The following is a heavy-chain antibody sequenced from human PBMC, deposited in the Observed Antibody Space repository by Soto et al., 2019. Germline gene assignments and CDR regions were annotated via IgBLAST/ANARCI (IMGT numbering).Heavy chain of an antibody. Sequence: ASVKVSCKASGFSFTGYYIHWLRQAPGQGLEWMGWINAHSGGTEYAQKFQGRVTLTRDTSIATAYLTLTSLTSDDTALYYCAKDLTRQLAYWLDPWGQGTQLTASS. CDR3: AKDLTRQLAYWLDP. CDR2: INAHSGGT. J-gene: IGHJ5*02. D-gene: IGHD6-6*01. V-gene: IGHV1-2*02. CDR1: GFSFTGYY.